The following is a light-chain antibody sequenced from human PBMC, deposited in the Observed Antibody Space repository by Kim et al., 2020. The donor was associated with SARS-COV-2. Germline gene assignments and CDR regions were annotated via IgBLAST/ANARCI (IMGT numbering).Light chain of an antibody. CDR2: GKN. J-gene: IGLJ3*02. Sequence: ALGQTVRITCQGDSLRSYYASWYQQTPGQAPVLVIYGKNNRPSGIPDRFSGSSSGNTASLTIPGAQAEDEADYYCNSRDSSGNHWVFGGGTQLTVL. V-gene: IGLV3-19*01. CDR1: SLRSYY. CDR3: NSRDSSGNHWV.